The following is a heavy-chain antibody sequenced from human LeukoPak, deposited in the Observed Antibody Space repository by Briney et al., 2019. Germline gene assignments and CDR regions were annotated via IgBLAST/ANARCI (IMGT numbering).Heavy chain of an antibody. J-gene: IGHJ6*02. CDR2: ISYDGSNK. CDR3: ARGYNYYYGMDV. CDR1: GFTFSSYA. V-gene: IGHV3-30-3*01. Sequence: GRSLRLSCAASGFTFSSYAMHWVRQAPGKGLEWVAVISYDGSNKYYADSVKGRFTISRDNSKNTLYLQMNSLRAEDTAVYYCARGYNYYYGMDVWGQGTTVTVSS.